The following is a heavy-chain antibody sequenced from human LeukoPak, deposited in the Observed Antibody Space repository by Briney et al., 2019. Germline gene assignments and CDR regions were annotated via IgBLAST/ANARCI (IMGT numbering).Heavy chain of an antibody. V-gene: IGHV4-38-2*02. CDR1: GYSISSGYY. CDR2: IYHSGST. J-gene: IGHJ5*02. CDR3: ASRKNTAITGWFDP. D-gene: IGHD5-18*01. Sequence: SETLSLTCTVSGYSISSGYYWGWIRQPPGKGLEWIGRIYHSGSTYYNPSLKSRVTISVDTSKNQFSLKLSSVTAADTAVYYCASRKNTAITGWFDPWGQGNLVTVSS.